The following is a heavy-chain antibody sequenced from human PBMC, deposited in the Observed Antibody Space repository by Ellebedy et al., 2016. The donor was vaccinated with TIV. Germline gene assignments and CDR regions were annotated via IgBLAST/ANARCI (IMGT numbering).Heavy chain of an antibody. V-gene: IGHV1-3*01. CDR3: ARGVAGIWTVAFDI. J-gene: IGHJ3*02. Sequence: KFQGRVTITRDTSASTAYMELSSLRSEDTAVYYCARGVAGIWTVAFDIWGQGTMVTVSS. D-gene: IGHD6-19*01.